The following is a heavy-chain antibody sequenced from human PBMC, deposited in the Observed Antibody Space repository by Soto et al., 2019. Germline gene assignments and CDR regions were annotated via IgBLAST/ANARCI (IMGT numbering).Heavy chain of an antibody. D-gene: IGHD6-19*01. J-gene: IGHJ6*02. CDR2: IIPIFGTA. CDR1: GGTFSSYA. CDR3: AREANIAVEGNDYYYGMDV. Sequence: QVQLVQSGAEVKKPGSSVKVSCKASGGTFSSYAISWVRQAPGQGLEWMGGIIPIFGTANYAQKFQGRVTITADESTSTAYMELSSLRSEDTAVYYCAREANIAVEGNDYYYGMDVWGQGTTVTVSS. V-gene: IGHV1-69*01.